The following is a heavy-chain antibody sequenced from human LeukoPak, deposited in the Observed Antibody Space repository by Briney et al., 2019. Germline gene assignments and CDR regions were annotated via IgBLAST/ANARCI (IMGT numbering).Heavy chain of an antibody. Sequence: PSETLSLTCAVSGYSISSGYYWGWIRQPPGKGLEWIGSIYHSGSTYYNPSLKSRVTISVDTSKNQFSLKLSSVTAADTAVYYCARERDYVWGSYRSKVDYWGQGTLVTVSS. CDR2: IYHSGST. CDR3: ARERDYVWGSYRSKVDY. V-gene: IGHV4-38-2*02. J-gene: IGHJ4*02. D-gene: IGHD3-16*02. CDR1: GYSISSGYY.